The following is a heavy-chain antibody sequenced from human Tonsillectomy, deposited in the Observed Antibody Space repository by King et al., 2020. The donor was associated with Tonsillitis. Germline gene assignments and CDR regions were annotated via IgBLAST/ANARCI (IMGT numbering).Heavy chain of an antibody. CDR2: IYYSGTT. J-gene: IGHJ5*02. CDR3: AGHWLYQFLSWFDP. Sequence: QLQESGPGLVKPSETLSLSCTVSSVSISNSPYYWGWLRQPPGKGLQWIESIYYSGTTYYNPSLKSRVTISVDTSKNQFSLNLSSVTAADTALYFCAGHWLYQFLSWFDPWGQGTLVTVSS. V-gene: IGHV4-39*01. CDR1: SVSISNSPYY. D-gene: IGHD3-16*02.